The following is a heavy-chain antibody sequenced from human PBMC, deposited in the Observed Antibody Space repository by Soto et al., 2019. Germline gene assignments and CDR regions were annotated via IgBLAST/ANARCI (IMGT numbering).Heavy chain of an antibody. D-gene: IGHD2-2*01. CDR2: IYSGGST. J-gene: IGHJ4*02. V-gene: IGHV3-66*01. CDR1: GLSVSSNY. CDR3: ARSSFCSGTSCYDPAFDY. Sequence: PGGSLRLSCVASGLSVSSNYMNWVRQAPGKGLESVSVIYSGGSTNYADSVKGRFTISRDNSKNTLYLQMNSLRAEDTAVYYCARSSFCSGTSCYDPAFDYWGQGTLVTSPQ.